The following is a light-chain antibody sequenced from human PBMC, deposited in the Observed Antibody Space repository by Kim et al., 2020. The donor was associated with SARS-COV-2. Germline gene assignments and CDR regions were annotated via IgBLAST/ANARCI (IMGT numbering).Light chain of an antibody. Sequence: PGGTVTLTCGCSTGGVTSGHYPYWFQQKPGLAPRTLIYDTTNKDSWTPARFSGSLLGGKAALTLSGAQPEDEAEYYCSLNFNDGRVFGGGTQLTVL. CDR1: TGGVTSGHY. V-gene: IGLV7-46*01. CDR3: SLNFNDGRV. CDR2: DTT. J-gene: IGLJ3*02.